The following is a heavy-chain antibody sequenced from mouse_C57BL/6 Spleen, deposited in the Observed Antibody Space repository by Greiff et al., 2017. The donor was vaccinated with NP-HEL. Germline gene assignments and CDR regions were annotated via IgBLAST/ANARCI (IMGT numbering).Heavy chain of an antibody. V-gene: IGHV3-6*01. CDR2: ISYDGSN. CDR3: ARGGITTVVAGDY. J-gene: IGHJ2*01. D-gene: IGHD1-1*01. CDR1: GYSITSGYY. Sequence: ESGPGLVKPSQSLSLTCSVTGYSITSGYYWNWIRQFPGNKLEWMGYISYDGSNNYNPSLKNRISITRDTSKNQFFLKLNSVTTEDTATYYCARGGITTVVAGDYWGQGTTLTVSS.